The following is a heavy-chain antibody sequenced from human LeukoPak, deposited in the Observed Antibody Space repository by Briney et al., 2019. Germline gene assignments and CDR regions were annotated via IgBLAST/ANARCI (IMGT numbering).Heavy chain of an antibody. J-gene: IGHJ4*02. D-gene: IGHD1-26*01. CDR2: IIPIFGTA. CDR3: ARSYQWELLYYFDY. Sequence: SVKVSCKASGGTFSSYAISWVRQAPGQGLEWMGGIIPIFGTANYAQKFQGRVTITADESTSTAYMELSSLSSEDTAVYYCARSYQWELLYYFDYWGQGTLVTVSS. V-gene: IGHV1-69*13. CDR1: GGTFSSYA.